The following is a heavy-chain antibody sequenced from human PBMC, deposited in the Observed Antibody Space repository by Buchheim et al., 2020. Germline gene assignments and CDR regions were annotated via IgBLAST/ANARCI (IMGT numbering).Heavy chain of an antibody. D-gene: IGHD1-26*01. CDR3: ARGTAGPSIVGATREEGNY. V-gene: IGHV3-21*01. Sequence: EVQLVESGGGLVKPGGSLRLSCAASGFTFSSYSMNWVRQAPGKGLEWVSSISSSSSYIYYADSVKGRFTISRDNAKNSLYLQMNSLRAEDTAVYYCARGTAGPSIVGATREEGNYWGQGTL. CDR1: GFTFSSYS. J-gene: IGHJ4*02. CDR2: ISSSSSYI.